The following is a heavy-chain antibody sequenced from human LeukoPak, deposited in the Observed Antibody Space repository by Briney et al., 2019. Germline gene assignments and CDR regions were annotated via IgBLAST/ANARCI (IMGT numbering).Heavy chain of an antibody. CDR2: ISGSGGST. Sequence: GGSLRLSCAASGFTFSSYAMSWVRQAPGKGLEWVSAISGSGGSTYYADSVKGRFTISRDNSKNTLYLQMNSLRAEDTAVYYCARGSSGNYIGNFDYWGQGTLVTVSS. V-gene: IGHV3-23*01. D-gene: IGHD3-10*01. CDR1: GFTFSSYA. CDR3: ARGSSGNYIGNFDY. J-gene: IGHJ4*02.